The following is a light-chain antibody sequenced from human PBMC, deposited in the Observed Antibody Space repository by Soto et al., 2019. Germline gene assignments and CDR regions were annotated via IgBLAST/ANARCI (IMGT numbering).Light chain of an antibody. CDR2: AAS. J-gene: IGKJ1*01. V-gene: IGKV1-39*01. CDR3: QQSSSAPPT. CDR1: QSIRSH. Sequence: GDRVTLTCRTSQSIRSHLNWYQQKTGKAPKLLIRAASSLQSGVPSRFSGSGSGTDFTLTISSLQPEDFATYYCQQSSSAPPTFGQGTKVEI.